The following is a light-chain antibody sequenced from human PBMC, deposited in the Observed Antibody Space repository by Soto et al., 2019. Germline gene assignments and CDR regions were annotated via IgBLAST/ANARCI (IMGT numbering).Light chain of an antibody. CDR1: TGAVTSGYY. CDR3: LLYFDVAQV. J-gene: IGLJ3*02. Sequence: QTVVTQEPSLNVSPGGTVTLTCASNTGAVTSGYYPGWFQQRPGQAPTSLIHSTSIKHSWTPARFSGSLLGGKAALTLSAVQPEDEADYYCLLYFDVAQVFGGGTKVTVL. V-gene: IGLV7-43*01. CDR2: STS.